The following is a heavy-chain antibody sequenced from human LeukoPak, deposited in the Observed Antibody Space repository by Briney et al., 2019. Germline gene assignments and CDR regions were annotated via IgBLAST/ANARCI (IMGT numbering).Heavy chain of an antibody. J-gene: IGHJ4*02. D-gene: IGHD3-3*01. CDR1: GFTLSSYW. V-gene: IGHV3-7*01. CDR2: IDGDGSTG. CDR3: ARGGAAFAESVY. Sequence: PGGSLRLSCVASGFTLSSYWMSWVRQAPGKGLEWVANIDGDGSTGAYVDSLKGRFTISRDNAKNSLYLQMNNLRVEDTAVYYCARGGAAFAESVYWGQGTLVTVSS.